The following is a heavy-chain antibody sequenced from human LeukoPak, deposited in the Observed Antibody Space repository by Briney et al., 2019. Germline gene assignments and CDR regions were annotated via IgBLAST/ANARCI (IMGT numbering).Heavy chain of an antibody. Sequence: SETLSLTCTVSGGSISSGGYYWSWIRQHPGTGLEWIGYIYYSGSTYYNPSLKSRVTISVDTSKNQFSLKLSSVTAADTAVYYCARDVFTRAAGTTNWFDPWGQGTLVTVSS. J-gene: IGHJ5*02. V-gene: IGHV4-31*03. D-gene: IGHD6-13*01. CDR1: GGSISSGGYY. CDR3: ARDVFTRAAGTTNWFDP. CDR2: IYYSGST.